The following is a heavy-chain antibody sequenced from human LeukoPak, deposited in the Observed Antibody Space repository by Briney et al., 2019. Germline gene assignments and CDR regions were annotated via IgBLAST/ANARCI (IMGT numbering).Heavy chain of an antibody. CDR2: LNADGNSI. Sequence: HPGGSLRLSCAASGFTFSNYWMHWVRQAPGKGLVWVSRLNADGNSITYADSVRGRFTISRDNAKNTVHLQMNSLRAEDTAVYYCAREYFGYDYYYYYYMDVWGKGTTVTVSS. D-gene: IGHD3-9*01. CDR3: AREYFGYDYYYYYYMDV. CDR1: GFTFSNYW. V-gene: IGHV3-74*01. J-gene: IGHJ6*03.